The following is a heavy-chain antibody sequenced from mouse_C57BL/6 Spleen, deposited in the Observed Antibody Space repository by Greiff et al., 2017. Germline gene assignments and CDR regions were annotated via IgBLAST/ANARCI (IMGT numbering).Heavy chain of an antibody. V-gene: IGHV1-52*01. J-gene: IGHJ1*03. Sequence: QVQLQQPGAELVRPGSSVKLSCKASGYTFTSYWMHWVKQRPIQGLEWIGNIDPSDSETHYNQKFKDKATFTVDKSSNTAYMQLSSLTSEDSADYYGARRSYYGNWYFDDWGTGTTVTVSS. CDR1: GYTFTSYW. D-gene: IGHD2-1*01. CDR2: IDPSDSET. CDR3: ARRSYYGNWYFDD.